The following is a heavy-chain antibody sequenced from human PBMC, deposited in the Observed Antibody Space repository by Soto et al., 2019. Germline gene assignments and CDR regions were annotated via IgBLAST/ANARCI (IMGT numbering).Heavy chain of an antibody. D-gene: IGHD3-10*01. CDR2: IYYSGST. Sequence: SETLSLTCTVSGGSISSYYWSWIRQPPGKGLEWIGYIYYSGSTNYNPSLKSRVTISVDTSKNQFSLKLSSVTAADTAVYYCARVILGFGELSPLYYYYMDVWGKGTTVTVSS. V-gene: IGHV4-59*01. J-gene: IGHJ6*03. CDR3: ARVILGFGELSPLYYYYMDV. CDR1: GGSISSYY.